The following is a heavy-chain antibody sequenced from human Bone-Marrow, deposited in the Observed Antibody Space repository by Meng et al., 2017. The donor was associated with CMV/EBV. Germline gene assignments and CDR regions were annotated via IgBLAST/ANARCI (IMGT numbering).Heavy chain of an antibody. CDR3: ARSRFWSGDHKWFDP. J-gene: IGHJ5*02. CDR2: ISAYNGNT. V-gene: IGHV1-18*01. Sequence: AAVKVSCKDTGYTFTSYGISWVRQAPGQGLEWMGWISAYNGNTNYAQKFQGRVTMTTDTSTSTDSMELRRLSFDSTAVYYCARSRFWSGDHKWFDPWGQGTLVNVSS. D-gene: IGHD3-3*01. CDR1: GYTFTSYG.